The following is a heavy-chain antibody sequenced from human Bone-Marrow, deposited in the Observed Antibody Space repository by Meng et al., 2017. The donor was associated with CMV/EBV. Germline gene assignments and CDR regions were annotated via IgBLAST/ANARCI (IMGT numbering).Heavy chain of an antibody. Sequence: GESLKISCAASGFTFSSYEMSWVRQAPGKGLEWVSTISASGGSTYYADSVKGRFTISRDNSKNTLYLQMNSLRAEDTAVYYCAIVPDYYDSSGYLRRFDPWGQGTLVTVSS. CDR2: ISASGGST. J-gene: IGHJ5*02. D-gene: IGHD3-22*01. CDR1: GFTFSSYE. V-gene: IGHV3-23*01. CDR3: AIVPDYYDSSGYLRRFDP.